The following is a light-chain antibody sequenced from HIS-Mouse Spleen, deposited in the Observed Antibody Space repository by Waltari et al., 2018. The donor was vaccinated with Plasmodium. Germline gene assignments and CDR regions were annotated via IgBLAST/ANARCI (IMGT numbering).Light chain of an antibody. CDR3: QQYNNWPPWT. CDR2: GAS. V-gene: IGKV3-15*01. J-gene: IGKJ1*01. CDR1: QSVSSN. Sequence: EIVMTQSPATLSVSPGERATISCRASQSVSSNLAWYQQKPGPAPRVLICGASTRATGIPARFSGSGSGTEFTLTISSMQSEDFAVYYCQQYNNWPPWTFGQGTKVEIK.